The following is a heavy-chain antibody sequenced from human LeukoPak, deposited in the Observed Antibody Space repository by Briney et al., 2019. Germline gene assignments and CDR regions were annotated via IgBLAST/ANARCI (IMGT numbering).Heavy chain of an antibody. D-gene: IGHD5-18*01. J-gene: IGHJ4*02. CDR3: ARAIASYGDSAF. CDR2: ITSSSSAT. V-gene: IGHV3-11*06. CDR1: GFTFSDYY. Sequence: GGSLRLSCAASGFTFSDYYMSWIRQAPGKGLEWVSYITSSSSATYYADSLMGRFTISRDNAKNSLYLQINSLRVDDTAVYYCARAIASYGDSAFWGQGTLVTVSS.